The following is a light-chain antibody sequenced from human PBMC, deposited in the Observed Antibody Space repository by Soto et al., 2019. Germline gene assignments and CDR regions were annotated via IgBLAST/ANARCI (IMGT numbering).Light chain of an antibody. CDR2: GAS. J-gene: IGKJ5*01. CDR1: QSISYS. V-gene: IGKV3-15*01. CDR3: QQYNNWPPIT. Sequence: EIVLTQSPGTLSVSPGERATLSCRASQSISYSLAWYQQKPGQAPRLLIYGASTRATGIPARFSGSGSGTEFTLTISSLQSEDFAVYYCQQYNNWPPITFGQGTRLEIK.